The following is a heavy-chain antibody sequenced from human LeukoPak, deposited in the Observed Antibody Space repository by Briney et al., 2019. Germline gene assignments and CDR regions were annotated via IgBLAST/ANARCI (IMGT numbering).Heavy chain of an antibody. CDR2: LNPNSGGT. Sequence: ASVKVSCKASGYTFTDYYLHWVRQAPGQGLEWMGWLNPNSGGTNFAQNFQGRVTMTRDTSITTAYMELSTLRSDDTAVYYCARYCPTSCNAGETFDIWGQGTVVTVSS. V-gene: IGHV1-2*02. CDR3: ARYCPTSCNAGETFDI. J-gene: IGHJ3*02. D-gene: IGHD2/OR15-2a*01. CDR1: GYTFTDYY.